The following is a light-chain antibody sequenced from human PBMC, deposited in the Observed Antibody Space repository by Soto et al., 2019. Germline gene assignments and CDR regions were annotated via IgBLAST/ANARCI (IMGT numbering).Light chain of an antibody. CDR1: QSVSSN. CDR3: QQHNQWPIT. V-gene: IGKV3D-15*01. CDR2: GAS. J-gene: IGKJ5*01. Sequence: EIVMTQSPATLSVSPGERATLSCRASQSVSSNLAWYQLRPGQAPRLLIYGASRRATGIPARFSGSGSGTEFTLTINSLQSEDSAVYYCQQHNQWPITFGQGTRLEIK.